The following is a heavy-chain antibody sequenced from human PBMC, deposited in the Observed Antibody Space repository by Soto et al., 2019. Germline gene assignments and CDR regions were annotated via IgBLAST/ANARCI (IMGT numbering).Heavy chain of an antibody. J-gene: IGHJ3*02. CDR2: IIPIFGTA. CDR3: ARVRLVATRAFDI. V-gene: IGHV1-69*06. Sequence: SVKVSCKASGGTFNSYAISWVRQAPGQGLEWMGGIIPIFGTANYAQKFQGRVTITADKSTSTAYMELSSLRSEDTAVYYCARVRLVATRAFDIWGQGTMVPVSS. D-gene: IGHD5-12*01. CDR1: GGTFNSYA.